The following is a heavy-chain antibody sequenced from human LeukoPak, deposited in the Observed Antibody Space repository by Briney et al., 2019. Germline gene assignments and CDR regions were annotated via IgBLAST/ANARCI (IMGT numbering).Heavy chain of an antibody. CDR1: GGSISSNY. J-gene: IGHJ5*02. CDR3: ARHEDSTNPYWFDP. Sequence: SETLSLTCTASGGSISSNYWSWIRQPPGKGLEWIGYIYYSGSTNYNPSLRSRVTISVDTSKNQFSLKLSSVTAADTAVYYCARHEDSTNPYWFDPWGQGTLVTVSS. V-gene: IGHV4-59*08. D-gene: IGHD2-21*01. CDR2: IYYSGST.